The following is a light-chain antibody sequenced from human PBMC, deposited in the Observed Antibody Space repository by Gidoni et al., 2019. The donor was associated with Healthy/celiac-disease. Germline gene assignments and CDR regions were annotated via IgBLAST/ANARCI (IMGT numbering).Light chain of an antibody. CDR2: GKN. CDR1: SLRSYY. V-gene: IGLV3-19*01. J-gene: IGLJ1*01. Sequence: SSELTQDPAVSVALGQTVRITCQGDSLRSYYASWYQQKPGQAPVLVIYGKNNRPSGIPDRFSGSSSGNTASLTITGAQAEDEADYYCNSRDSSGNPYVFGTGTKVNVX. CDR3: NSRDSSGNPYV.